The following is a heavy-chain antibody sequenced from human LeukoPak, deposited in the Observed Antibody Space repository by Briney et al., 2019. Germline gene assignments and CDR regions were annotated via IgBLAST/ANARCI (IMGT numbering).Heavy chain of an antibody. J-gene: IGHJ4*02. Sequence: GGSLRLSCVASGFTFSGYWMSCVRQAPGMGVEWVANIETDGDEKNYVDSVKGRFTISRDNARNSLYLQMSSLRVEDTAVYYCARDIPSGFYTPDYWGRGTLVTVSS. CDR2: IETDGDEK. CDR1: GFTFSGYW. D-gene: IGHD5-12*01. V-gene: IGHV3-7*01. CDR3: ARDIPSGFYTPDY.